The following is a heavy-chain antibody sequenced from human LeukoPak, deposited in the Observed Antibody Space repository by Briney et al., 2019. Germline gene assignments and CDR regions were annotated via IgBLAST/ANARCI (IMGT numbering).Heavy chain of an antibody. J-gene: IGHJ4*02. Sequence: PSETLSLTCTVSGGSISSSSYYWGWIRQPPGKGLGWIGSIYYSGSTYYNPSLKSRVTISVDTSKNQFSLKLSSVTAADTAVYYCARLGPVWVQGEDYWGQGTLVTVSS. CDR1: GGSISSSSYY. CDR3: ARLGPVWVQGEDY. D-gene: IGHD3-10*01. V-gene: IGHV4-39*01. CDR2: IYYSGST.